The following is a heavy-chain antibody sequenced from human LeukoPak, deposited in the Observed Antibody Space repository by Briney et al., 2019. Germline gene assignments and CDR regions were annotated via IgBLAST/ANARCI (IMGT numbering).Heavy chain of an antibody. J-gene: IGHJ4*02. CDR3: ARMISSDWYYDY. Sequence: SETLSLTCTVSGGSISSYYWSWIRQPPGKGLEWIGEINHSGSTNYNPSLKSRVTISVDTSKNQFSLKLSSVTAADTAVYYCARMISSDWYYDYWGQGTLVTVSS. CDR2: INHSGST. D-gene: IGHD6-19*01. CDR1: GGSISSYY. V-gene: IGHV4-34*01.